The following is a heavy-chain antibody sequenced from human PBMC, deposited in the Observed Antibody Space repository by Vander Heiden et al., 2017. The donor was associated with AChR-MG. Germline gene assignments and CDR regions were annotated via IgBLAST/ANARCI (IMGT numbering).Heavy chain of an antibody. J-gene: IGHJ4*02. CDR1: GYTFTGSY. V-gene: IGHV1-2*02. D-gene: IGHD2-2*01. Sequence: QVQLVQSGAEVKKPGASVKVSCKASGYTFTGSYRHWVRQAPGQGLEWMGWINPNSGDTNYAQKFQGRVTMTRDTSISTAYMELSRLRSDDTAVYYCARDEGSSTSPTPDYWGQGTLVTVSS. CDR2: INPNSGDT. CDR3: ARDEGSSTSPTPDY.